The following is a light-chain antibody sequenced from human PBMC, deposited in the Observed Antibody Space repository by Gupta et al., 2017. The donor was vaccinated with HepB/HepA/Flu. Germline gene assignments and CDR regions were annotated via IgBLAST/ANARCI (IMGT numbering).Light chain of an antibody. CDR2: EAS. Sequence: DIQXTQSPSTLSASVGDTVTITCRASQSIGAWLAWYQQKPGKAPKLLIYEASTLESGVPSRVSGSGSGTEFTLTISSLQPDDFATYYCQQYDTYRGTFGQGTKLEIK. J-gene: IGKJ2*02. V-gene: IGKV1-5*03. CDR1: QSIGAW. CDR3: QQYDTYRGT.